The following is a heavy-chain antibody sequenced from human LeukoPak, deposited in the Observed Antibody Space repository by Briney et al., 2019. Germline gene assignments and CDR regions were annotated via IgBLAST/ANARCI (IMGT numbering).Heavy chain of an antibody. Sequence: SETLSLTCTVSGGSVSSGNYYWSWIRQPPGKGLGWIGYIYYSGDTNYNPSLKGRVTISVDTSKNQVSLKLSSVTAADTAVYYCARDPSGYFNYWGQGTLVTFSS. CDR1: GGSVSSGNYY. CDR3: ARDPSGYFNY. CDR2: IYYSGDT. V-gene: IGHV4-61*01. J-gene: IGHJ4*02. D-gene: IGHD3-22*01.